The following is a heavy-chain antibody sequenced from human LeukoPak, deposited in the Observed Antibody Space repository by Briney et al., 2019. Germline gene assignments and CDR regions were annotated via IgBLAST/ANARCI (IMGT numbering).Heavy chain of an antibody. D-gene: IGHD2-2*01. CDR2: VYPGDSDT. CDR3: ARSSYCSSASCYGGDWFDP. CDR1: GYSFTSYW. Sequence: GESLKISCKGSGYSFTSYWIGWVRQMPGKGLEWMGIVYPGDSDTRYGPSFQGQVTISADKSIRTAYLQWSSLKASDTAMYYCARSSYCSSASCYGGDWFDPWGQGTLVTVSS. V-gene: IGHV5-51*01. J-gene: IGHJ5*02.